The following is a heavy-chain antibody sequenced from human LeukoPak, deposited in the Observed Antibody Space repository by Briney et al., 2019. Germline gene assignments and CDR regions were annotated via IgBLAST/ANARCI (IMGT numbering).Heavy chain of an antibody. J-gene: IGHJ5*02. CDR2: IYTSGST. D-gene: IGHD4-17*01. CDR3: ARSHTVTEFDP. V-gene: IGHV4-61*02. Sequence: SETLSLTCTVSGGSISSGTYYWSWIRQPAGKGLEWIGRIYTSGSTNYNPSLKSRVTISVDTSENQFSLKLTSVTAADTAVYYCARSHTVTEFDPWGQGTLVIVSS. CDR1: GGSISSGTYY.